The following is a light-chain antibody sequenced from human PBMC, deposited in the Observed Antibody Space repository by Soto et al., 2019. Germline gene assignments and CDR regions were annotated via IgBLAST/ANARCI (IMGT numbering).Light chain of an antibody. J-gene: IGLJ3*02. Sequence: QSVLTQSPSASGTPGQRVTISCSGSSSNIGDNNVNWYQQFPGEAPKLLIHSTYRRASGVPARFSGSQSGTSASLVISGLQSEDEADYYCACWDDDLNGRVFGGGTKVTVL. CDR1: SSNIGDNN. CDR3: ACWDDDLNGRV. V-gene: IGLV1-44*01. CDR2: STY.